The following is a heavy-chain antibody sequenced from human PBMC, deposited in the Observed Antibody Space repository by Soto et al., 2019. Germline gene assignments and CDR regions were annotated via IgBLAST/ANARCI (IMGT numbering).Heavy chain of an antibody. CDR1: GYTFTSYG. CDR3: ARGVTYCTIGVCSFYGMDL. CDR2: ISAYNGNT. V-gene: IGHV1-18*01. D-gene: IGHD2-8*01. J-gene: IGHJ6*02. Sequence: QVQLVQSGAEVKKPGASVKVSCKASGYTFTSYGISWVRQAPGQGLERMGWISAYNGNTNYAQKFQGRVTMTTDTSTTTAYMELRSLRSHDTAVYSFARGVTYCTIGVCSFYGMDLWGQCTTVTVSS.